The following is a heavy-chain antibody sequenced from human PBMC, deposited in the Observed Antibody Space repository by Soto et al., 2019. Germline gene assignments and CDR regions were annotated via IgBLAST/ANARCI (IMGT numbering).Heavy chain of an antibody. J-gene: IGHJ4*02. Sequence: EVQLVESGGGLVKPGGSLRLSCAASGFTFSAYSMNWVRQAPGKGLEWVASISGSSIYIIYAESVKGRFTISRDDAKNSLFLQMTSRRADDTAVYYCARFETETPIGTEYWGQGTLITVSS. D-gene: IGHD3-10*01. CDR1: GFTFSAYS. CDR3: ARFETETPIGTEY. CDR2: ISGSSIYI. V-gene: IGHV3-21*06.